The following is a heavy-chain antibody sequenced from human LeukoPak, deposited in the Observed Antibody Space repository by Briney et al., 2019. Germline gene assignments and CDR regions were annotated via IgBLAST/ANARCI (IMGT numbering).Heavy chain of an antibody. Sequence: AASVKVSCKTSGYNFNRYSITWVRQGPGQGLELMGWGSTSNGATNYAKKFQGRVTMTTEAVTKTAYLELRRLTSGDTAMYFCARVSDTSMVTPGFDSWGQGTLVTVS. CDR1: GYNFNRYS. CDR2: GSTSNGAT. CDR3: ARVSDTSMVTPGFDS. V-gene: IGHV1-18*01. D-gene: IGHD5-18*01. J-gene: IGHJ4*02.